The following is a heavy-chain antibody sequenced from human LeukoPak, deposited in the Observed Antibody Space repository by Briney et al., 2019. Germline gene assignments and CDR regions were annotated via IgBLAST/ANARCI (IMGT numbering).Heavy chain of an antibody. Sequence: ASVKVSCKASGYTFTSYGISWVRQAPGQGLEWMGWISAYNGNTNYAQKLQGRVTMTTDTSTSTAYMELRSLRSDDTAVYYCARDLISLGSGTLMIDYWGQGTLVTVSS. CDR1: GYTFTSYG. CDR2: ISAYNGNT. CDR3: ARDLISLGSGTLMIDY. J-gene: IGHJ4*02. D-gene: IGHD3-10*01. V-gene: IGHV1-18*01.